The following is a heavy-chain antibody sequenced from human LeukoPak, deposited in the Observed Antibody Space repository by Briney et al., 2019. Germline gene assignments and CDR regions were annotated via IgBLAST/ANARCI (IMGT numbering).Heavy chain of an antibody. Sequence: GGSLRLSCAASGFTLSSYAMSWVRQAPGKGLEWVSAISDSGNTYHSDSVKGRFTISRDSSKNTLFLQMNRLRPEDAAVYYCAKAPVTTCRGAYCYPFDYWGQGTLVTVSS. V-gene: IGHV3-23*01. CDR2: ISDSGNT. CDR3: AKAPVTTCRGAYCYPFDY. J-gene: IGHJ4*02. D-gene: IGHD2-21*01. CDR1: GFTLSSYA.